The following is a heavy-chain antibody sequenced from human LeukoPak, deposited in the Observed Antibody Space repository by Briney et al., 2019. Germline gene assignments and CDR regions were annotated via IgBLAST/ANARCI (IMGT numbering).Heavy chain of an antibody. CDR2: IYTSGST. Sequence: SETLSLTCAVSGYSISSGYYWSWIRQPAGQGLEWIGRIYTSGSTNYNPSLKSRVTISVDTSKNQFSLKLSSVTAADTAVYYCARTKTQRGYSGYDSDYWGQGTLVTVSS. J-gene: IGHJ4*02. CDR1: GYSISSGYY. D-gene: IGHD5-12*01. V-gene: IGHV4-61*02. CDR3: ARTKTQRGYSGYDSDY.